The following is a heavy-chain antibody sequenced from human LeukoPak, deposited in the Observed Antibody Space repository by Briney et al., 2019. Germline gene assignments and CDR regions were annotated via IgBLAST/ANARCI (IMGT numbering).Heavy chain of an antibody. V-gene: IGHV3-30-3*01. Sequence: GRSLRLSCAASGFTFSSYAMHWVRQAPGKGLEWVAVISYDGSNKYYADSVKGRFTISRDNSKNTLYLQMNSLRAEDTAVYYCAKDRVGYCSSTSCPSGLDYWGQGTLVTVSS. CDR1: GFTFSSYA. CDR3: AKDRVGYCSSTSCPSGLDY. J-gene: IGHJ4*02. D-gene: IGHD2-2*01. CDR2: ISYDGSNK.